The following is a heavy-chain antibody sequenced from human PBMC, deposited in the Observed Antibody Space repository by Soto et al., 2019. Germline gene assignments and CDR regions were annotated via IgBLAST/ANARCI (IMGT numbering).Heavy chain of an antibody. CDR2: IWYDGTND. D-gene: IGHD3-10*01. V-gene: IGHV3-33*01. J-gene: IGHJ5*02. CDR3: ARGGVENWLDP. CDR1: GFAFNKYG. Sequence: QVQLVESGGGVVQPGRSLRLSCEGSGFAFNKYGMHWVRHAPGKGLEWVAIIWYDGTNDFYADSVKGRFTISKDNTKNKVYLEMDSLRVEDTGIYYCARGGVENWLDPWGQGTLVTVSS.